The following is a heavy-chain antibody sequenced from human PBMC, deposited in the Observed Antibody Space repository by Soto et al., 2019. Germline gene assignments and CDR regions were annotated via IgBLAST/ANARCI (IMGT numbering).Heavy chain of an antibody. CDR1: GDSVSSNTAA. D-gene: IGHD6-19*01. V-gene: IGHV6-1*01. Sequence: QTLSLTCALSGDSVSSNTAAWNWIGSSPSRGLEWLGRTYYRSNWRHDYAVSVKSRITVNPDTSKNHFSLQLNSVTPDDTAVYYCARGVAGSGFDLWGQGTLVTVPS. J-gene: IGHJ4*02. CDR2: TYYRSNWRH. CDR3: ARGVAGSGFDL.